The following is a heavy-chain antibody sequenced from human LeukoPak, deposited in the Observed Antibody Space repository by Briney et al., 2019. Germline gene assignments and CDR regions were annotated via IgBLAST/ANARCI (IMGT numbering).Heavy chain of an antibody. CDR1: GGSVSSGSYY. Sequence: PSETLSLTCTVSGGSVSSGSYYWSWIRQPPGKGLEWIGYICYSGSTNYNPSLKSQVTISVDTSKNQFSLKLSSVTAADTAVYYCARVGGYGDYKDYWGQGTLVTVSS. CDR2: ICYSGST. D-gene: IGHD4-17*01. CDR3: ARVGGYGDYKDY. V-gene: IGHV4-61*01. J-gene: IGHJ4*02.